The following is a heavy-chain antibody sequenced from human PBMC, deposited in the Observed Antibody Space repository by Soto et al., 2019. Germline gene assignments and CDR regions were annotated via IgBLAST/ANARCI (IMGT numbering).Heavy chain of an antibody. CDR2: IYPGDSDT. Sequence: GESLKISCEGSGYSFTNYWIGWVRQMPGKGLEWMGIIYPGDSDTRYSPSFQGQVTISADKSISTAYLQWSSLKASDTAMYYCARLGEGYAFYYYYAMDVWGQVTTVTVS. V-gene: IGHV5-51*01. CDR3: ARLGEGYAFYYYYAMDV. CDR1: GYSFTNYW. J-gene: IGHJ6*02. D-gene: IGHD5-12*01.